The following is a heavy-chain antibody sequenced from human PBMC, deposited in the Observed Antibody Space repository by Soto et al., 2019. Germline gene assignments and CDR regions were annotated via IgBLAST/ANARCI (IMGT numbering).Heavy chain of an antibody. CDR2: IIPIFGTA. V-gene: IGHV1-69*13. CDR3: ARPPTLGPAAKPYYYYGMDV. Sequence: ASVKVSCKASGGTFSSYAISWVRQAPGQGLEWMGGIIPIFGTANYAQKFQGRVTITADESTSTAYMELSSLRSEDTAVYYCARPPTLGPAAKPYYYYGMDVWGQGTTVTVSS. CDR1: GGTFSSYA. J-gene: IGHJ6*02. D-gene: IGHD2-2*01.